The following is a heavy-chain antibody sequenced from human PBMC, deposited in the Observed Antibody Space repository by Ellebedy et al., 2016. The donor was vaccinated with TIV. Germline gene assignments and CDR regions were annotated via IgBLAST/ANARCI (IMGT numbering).Heavy chain of an antibody. CDR3: ARGDYDFWSGYSGFSGMDV. Sequence: GGSLRLSCAASGFTFSSYWMSWVRQAPGRGLEWVANMNQDGGEKYYVDSVEGRFTISRDNAKNSLYLQMNSLRAEDTAVYYCARGDYDFWSGYSGFSGMDVWGQGTTVTVSS. J-gene: IGHJ6*02. V-gene: IGHV3-7*02. D-gene: IGHD3-3*01. CDR1: GFTFSSYW. CDR2: MNQDGGEK.